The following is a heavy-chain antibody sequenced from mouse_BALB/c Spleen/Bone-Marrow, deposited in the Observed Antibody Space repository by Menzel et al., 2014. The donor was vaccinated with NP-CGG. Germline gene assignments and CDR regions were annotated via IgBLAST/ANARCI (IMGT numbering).Heavy chain of an antibody. D-gene: IGHD2-13*01. CDR3: TREGDSPFAY. J-gene: IGHJ3*01. V-gene: IGHV1S81*02. CDR2: INPSNGGT. Sequence: QVQLKHSGAELVKPGASVKLSCKASGYTFTSYYMYWVKRRPGQGLEWIGEINPSNGGTNFNEKFKSKATLTVDKSSSTAYMQLSSLTSEDSAVYYCTREGDSPFAYWGQGTLVTVSA. CDR1: GYTFTSYY.